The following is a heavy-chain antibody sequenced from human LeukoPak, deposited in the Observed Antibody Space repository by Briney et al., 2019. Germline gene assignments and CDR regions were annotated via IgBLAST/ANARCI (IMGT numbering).Heavy chain of an antibody. D-gene: IGHD3-9*01. V-gene: IGHV1-24*01. CDR3: VRGRVALLTGYSTSDY. CDR1: GYTLTELS. J-gene: IGHJ4*02. CDR2: FDPEDGET. Sequence: ASVKVSCKVSGYTLTELSMHWVRQAPGKGLEWMGGFDPEDGETIYAQKFQGRVTMTEDTSTDTAYMELRSLRSQDTAVYYCVRGRVALLTGYSTSDYWGQGTLVTVSS.